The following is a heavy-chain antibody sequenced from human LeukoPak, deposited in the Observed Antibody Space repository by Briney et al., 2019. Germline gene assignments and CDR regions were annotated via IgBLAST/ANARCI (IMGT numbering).Heavy chain of an antibody. CDR1: GFTFSSYS. CDR3: AREGTVTTYYYYGMDV. V-gene: IGHV3-48*04. Sequence: GGSLRLSCAASGFTFSSYSMNWVRQAPGKGLEWVSYISSSGSTIYYADSVKGRFTISRDNAKNSLYLQMNSLRAEDTAVYYCAREGTVTTYYYYGMDVWGQGTTVTVSS. D-gene: IGHD4-17*01. CDR2: ISSSGSTI. J-gene: IGHJ6*02.